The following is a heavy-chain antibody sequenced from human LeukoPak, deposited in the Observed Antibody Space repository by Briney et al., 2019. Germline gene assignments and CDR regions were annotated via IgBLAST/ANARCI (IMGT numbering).Heavy chain of an antibody. CDR3: ARVHRYCSSTSCYEGFDY. CDR2: ISAYNGNT. CDR1: GYTFTSYG. J-gene: IGHJ4*02. Sequence: ASVKVSCKASGYTFTSYGISWVRQAPGHGLEWMGWISAYNGNTNYAQKLQGRVTMTTDTSTSTAYMELRSLRSDDTAVYYCARVHRYCSSTSCYEGFDYWGQGTLVTVSS. D-gene: IGHD2-2*01. V-gene: IGHV1-18*01.